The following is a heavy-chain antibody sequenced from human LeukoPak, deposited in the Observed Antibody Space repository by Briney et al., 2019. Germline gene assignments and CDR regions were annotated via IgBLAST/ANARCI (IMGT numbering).Heavy chain of an antibody. CDR2: IYYSGST. J-gene: IGHJ6*03. V-gene: IGHV4-39*07. CDR3: ARVSEYYYYYMDV. Sequence: SETLSHTCTVSGGSISSSSYYWGWIRQPPGKGLEWIGSIYYSGSTYYNPSLKSRVTISVDTSKNQFSLKLSSVTAADTAVYYCARVSEYYYYYMDVWGKGTTVTVSS. CDR1: GGSISSSSYY.